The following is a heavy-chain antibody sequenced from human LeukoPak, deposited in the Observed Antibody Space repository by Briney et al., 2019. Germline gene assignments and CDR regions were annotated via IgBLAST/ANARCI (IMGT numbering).Heavy chain of an antibody. D-gene: IGHD3-22*01. CDR2: ISSSSSTI. J-gene: IGHJ4*02. CDR3: ARDRDYYDSSGEDY. Sequence: PGGSLRLSCAASGFTFSSYSMNWVRQAPGKGLEWVSYISSSSSTIYYADSVKGRFTISRDNAKNSLYLQMNSLRAEDTAVYYCARDRDYYDSSGEDYWGQGTLVNVSS. V-gene: IGHV3-48*01. CDR1: GFTFSSYS.